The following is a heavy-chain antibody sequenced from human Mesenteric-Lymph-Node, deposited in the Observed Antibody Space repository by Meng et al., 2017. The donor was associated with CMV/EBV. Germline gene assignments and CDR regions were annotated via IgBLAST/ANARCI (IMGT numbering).Heavy chain of an antibody. CDR3: SDRVGSGSYHQ. CDR2: IYWDDEK. V-gene: IGHV2-5*02. J-gene: IGHJ1*01. D-gene: IGHD3-10*01. CDR1: GFSLITYGVG. Sequence: QITLRESRATLVKPTQTLTLTCPFSGFSLITYGVGIDWFRQPPGKALVWLALIYWDDEKRYNPSLKSRLTITKDNSKNQMVLTMTNTDPVDTATDYCSDRVGSGSYHQWGQGTVVTVSS.